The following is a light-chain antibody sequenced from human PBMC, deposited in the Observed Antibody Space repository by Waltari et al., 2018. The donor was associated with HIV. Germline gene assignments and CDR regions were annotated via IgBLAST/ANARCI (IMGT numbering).Light chain of an antibody. CDR3: QSADSSGTYWV. Sequence: SYELSQPPPASASPGQTARLTCSADASAQHYASWYQQKPGQAPVLVIYKDSERHSGIPERFSGTSTGRTVTLTSSGVQAEDEADYYCQSADSSGTYWVFGGGTKLTVL. J-gene: IGLJ3*02. CDR2: KDS. CDR1: ASAQHY. V-gene: IGLV3-25*03.